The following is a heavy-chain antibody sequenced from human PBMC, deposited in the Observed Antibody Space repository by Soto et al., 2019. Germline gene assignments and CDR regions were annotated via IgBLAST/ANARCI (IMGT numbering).Heavy chain of an antibody. CDR1: GGSISSPTYY. D-gene: IGHD5-12*01. J-gene: IGHJ5*02. Sequence: QVPLQEPGPGLVKPSETLSLTCSVSGGSISSPTYYWGWVRRAPGGGPEWIGNIFYNGRTDYNPSLQSRVTISVDTSKNQFSLRLASVTAADTAVYYCARGGFSADDETDRFDPWGHGTLVTVS. CDR2: IFYNGRT. V-gene: IGHV4-39*02. CDR3: ARGGFSADDETDRFDP.